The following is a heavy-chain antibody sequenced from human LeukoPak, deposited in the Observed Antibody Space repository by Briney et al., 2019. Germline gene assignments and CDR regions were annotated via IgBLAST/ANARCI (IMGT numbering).Heavy chain of an antibody. D-gene: IGHD6-19*01. Sequence: GGSLRLSCAASGFTFSSYGMHWVRQAPGKGLEWVAVISYDGSNKYYADSVKGRFTISRDNSKNTLYLQMNSLRAEDTAVYYCAKDSSVAGDNWFGPWGQGTLVTVSS. CDR2: ISYDGSNK. CDR3: AKDSSVAGDNWFGP. V-gene: IGHV3-30*18. J-gene: IGHJ5*02. CDR1: GFTFSSYG.